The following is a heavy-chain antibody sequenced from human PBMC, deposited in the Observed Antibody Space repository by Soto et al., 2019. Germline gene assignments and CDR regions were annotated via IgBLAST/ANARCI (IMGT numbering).Heavy chain of an antibody. CDR1: GDSVRSRNYY. Sequence: PSETLSLTCTVSGDSVRSRNYYWSWIRQAPWTGLEWIGYVYDSVNYDSGRTNYNPSLKSRVTISLNTSKNQFSLNLTSVTAADTAVYYCARESDFWDDAYMRTFEIWGQGTKVTVSS. CDR2: VYDSVNYDSGRT. V-gene: IGHV4-61*01. J-gene: IGHJ3*02. D-gene: IGHD3-3*01. CDR3: ARESDFWDDAYMRTFEI.